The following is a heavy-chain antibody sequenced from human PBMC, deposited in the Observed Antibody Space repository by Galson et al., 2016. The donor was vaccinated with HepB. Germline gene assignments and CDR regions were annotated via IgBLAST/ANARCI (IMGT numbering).Heavy chain of an antibody. Sequence: SLRLSCAASGFSFSSHDMSWVRQAPGKGLEWVSYISGSGGTTYYADSVKGRFTISRDNSKNTLYLQLNSLSDEDTAVYYCASRYGDSWRPFAFDYWGQGTLVTVSS. D-gene: IGHD5-24*01. CDR3: ASRYGDSWRPFAFDY. CDR2: ISGSGGTT. J-gene: IGHJ4*02. CDR1: GFSFSSHD. V-gene: IGHV3-23*01.